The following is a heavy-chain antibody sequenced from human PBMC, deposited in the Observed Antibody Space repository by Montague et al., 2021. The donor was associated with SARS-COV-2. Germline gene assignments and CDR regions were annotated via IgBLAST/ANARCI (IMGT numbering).Heavy chain of an antibody. D-gene: IGHD3-22*01. Sequence: SETLSLTCTVSGGSISNYYWSWIRQPPGRGLEWIGYIYYSGSTDYSPSLKSRVTISLDTSKNQFSLKVISVTAADTAAYYCARGGGYYNYGLDVWGPGTTVTVSS. CDR2: IYYSGST. V-gene: IGHV4-59*01. CDR3: ARGGGYYNYGLDV. J-gene: IGHJ6*02. CDR1: GGSISNYY.